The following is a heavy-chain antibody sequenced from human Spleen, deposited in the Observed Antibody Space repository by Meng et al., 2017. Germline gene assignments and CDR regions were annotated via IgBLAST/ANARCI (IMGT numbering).Heavy chain of an antibody. V-gene: IGHV1-18*01. J-gene: IGHJ4*02. CDR2: LGAHDGDT. CDR1: DYTFTCYG. D-gene: IGHD3-10*01. Sequence: QVQLVQSGPEVKKPGASVKVSCKASDYTFTCYGVSWVQQAPGQGLEWMAWLGAHDGDTSHAPKFQGRVTVSADRPTATAYMELRSLRSDDTAVYYCARGTPGRSYSDYWGQGTLVTVSS. CDR3: ARGTPGRSYSDY.